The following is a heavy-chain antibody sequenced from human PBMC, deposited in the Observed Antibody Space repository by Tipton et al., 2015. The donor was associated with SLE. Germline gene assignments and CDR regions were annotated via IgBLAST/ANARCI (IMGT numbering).Heavy chain of an antibody. CDR2: IYISGST. V-gene: IGHV4-61*02. D-gene: IGHD4-17*01. CDR3: ATSRGDLRGGAFDI. Sequence: LRLSCTVSGGSISSGSYYWSWIRQPAGKGLEWIGRIYISGSTNYNPSLKSRVTISVDTSKNQFSLKLTSVTAADTAVYYCATSRGDLRGGAFDIWGQGTMVTVSS. CDR1: GGSISSGSYY. J-gene: IGHJ3*02.